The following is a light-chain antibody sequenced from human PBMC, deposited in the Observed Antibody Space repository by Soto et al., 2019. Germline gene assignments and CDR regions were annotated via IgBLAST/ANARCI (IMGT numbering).Light chain of an antibody. V-gene: IGKV4-1*01. CDR3: QQCYTTPVT. Sequence: DIVMTQSPDSLAVSLGERATINCKSSQSLLWSSNSKSYVAWYQQRPGQPPKLLIYWASTRESGVPDRFSGSDSGTDFTLTISSLQAEDVAVYYCQQCYTTPVTFGQGTKVEIK. J-gene: IGKJ1*01. CDR1: QSLLWSSNSKSY. CDR2: WAS.